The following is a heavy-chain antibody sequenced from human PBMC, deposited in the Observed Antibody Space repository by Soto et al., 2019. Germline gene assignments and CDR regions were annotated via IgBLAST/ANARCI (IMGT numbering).Heavy chain of an antibody. Sequence: SQTFSLTCAISGDSVSSNSAAWNWIRQSPSRGLEWLGRTYYRSKWYNDYAVSVKSRITINPDTSKNQFSLQLNSVTPEDTAVYYCARDLGGRRTAADYGMDVWGQGTTVTVSS. V-gene: IGHV6-1*01. CDR2: TYYRSKWYN. D-gene: IGHD2-21*02. J-gene: IGHJ6*02. CDR1: GDSVSSNSAA. CDR3: ARDLGGRRTAADYGMDV.